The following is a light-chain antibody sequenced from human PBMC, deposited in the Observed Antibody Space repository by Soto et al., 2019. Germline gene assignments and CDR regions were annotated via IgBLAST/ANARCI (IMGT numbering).Light chain of an antibody. CDR3: QTWGTGFQF. Sequence: QPVLTQSPSASASLGAAVKLTCTLSSGHSSYAIAWHQKQPGTGPRYLMDLNNDGSHTKGDGIPDRFSGSSSGADRYLIISSLQSEDEADYYCQTWGTGFQFFGGGTKLTVL. CDR1: SGHSSYA. CDR2: LNNDGSH. J-gene: IGLJ2*01. V-gene: IGLV4-69*01.